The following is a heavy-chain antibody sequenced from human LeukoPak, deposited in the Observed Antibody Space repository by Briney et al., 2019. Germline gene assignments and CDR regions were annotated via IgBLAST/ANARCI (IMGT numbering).Heavy chain of an antibody. CDR1: GGSISSGSYC. CDR2: IYASGNT. V-gene: IGHV4-61*09. J-gene: IGHJ4*02. CDR3: VKSGGYGLIDY. D-gene: IGHD1-26*01. Sequence: SETLSLTCTVSGGSISSGSYCWSWIRQPAGKGLEWIGHIYASGNTNYNPSLKSRVTISVDTSKNQFSLRLSSVTAADTAMYYCVKSGGYGLIDYWGPGTLVTVSS.